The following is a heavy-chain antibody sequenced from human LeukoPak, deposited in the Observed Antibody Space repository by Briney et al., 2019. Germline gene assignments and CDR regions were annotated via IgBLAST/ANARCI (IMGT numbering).Heavy chain of an antibody. CDR3: ARNQD. Sequence: PGGSLRLSCAASGFISNRAWMSWVRQAPGKGLEWVANIKEDGSEKYYVDSVKGRFTISRDIAKNSLYLQMNSLRAEDTAVYHCARNQDWGQGTLVTVSS. CDR2: IKEDGSEK. V-gene: IGHV3-7*01. J-gene: IGHJ4*02. CDR1: GFISNRAW.